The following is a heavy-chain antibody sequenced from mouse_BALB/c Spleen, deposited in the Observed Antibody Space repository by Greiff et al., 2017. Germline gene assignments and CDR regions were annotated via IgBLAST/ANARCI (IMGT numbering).Heavy chain of an antibody. D-gene: IGHD2-10*01. Sequence: QVQLKQPGAELVKPGASVKLSCKASGYTFTSYWMHWVKQRPGQGLEWIGEINPSNGRTNYNEKFKSKATLTVDKSSSTAYMQLSSLTSEDSAVYYCAAYYGNFYAMDYWGQGTSVTVSS. J-gene: IGHJ4*01. CDR1: GYTFTSYW. V-gene: IGHV1S81*02. CDR2: INPSNGRT. CDR3: AAYYGNFYAMDY.